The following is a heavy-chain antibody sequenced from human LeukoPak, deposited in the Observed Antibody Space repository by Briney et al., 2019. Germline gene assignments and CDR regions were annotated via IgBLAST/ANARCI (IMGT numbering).Heavy chain of an antibody. Sequence: GGSLRLSCAASGFTVSSNYMSWVRQAPGRGLEWVSVIYSGGSTYYADSVKGRFTISRDNSKNTLYLQMNSLRAEDTAVYYCARSKTAWYYFDYWGQGTLVTVSS. CDR1: GFTVSSNY. V-gene: IGHV3-66*01. D-gene: IGHD2-8*02. CDR3: ARSKTAWYYFDY. J-gene: IGHJ4*02. CDR2: IYSGGST.